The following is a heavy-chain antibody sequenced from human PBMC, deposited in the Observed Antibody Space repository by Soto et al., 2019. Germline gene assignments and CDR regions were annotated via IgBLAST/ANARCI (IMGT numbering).Heavy chain of an antibody. CDR2: LNPRNGQT. Sequence: QVQLVQSGAEVKKPGASMKVSCQTSGYNFSTYYFNWVRQAAGQGPEWMGWLNPRNGQTGYVQKFRGRISMTRDTSIATVYLELSRLTSEDTAIYYCAREADTSMVDYWGQGTLVTVSS. CDR1: GYNFSTYY. CDR3: AREADTSMVDY. D-gene: IGHD5-18*01. V-gene: IGHV1-8*01. J-gene: IGHJ4*02.